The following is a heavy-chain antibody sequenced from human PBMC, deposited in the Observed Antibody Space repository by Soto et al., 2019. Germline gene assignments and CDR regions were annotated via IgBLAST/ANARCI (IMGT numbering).Heavy chain of an antibody. CDR3: AREGGRYCTGGSCQVDY. Sequence: LETLSLTCTVSGGSSSSSSYYWGWIRQPPGKGLEWIGSIYYSGNTYYTPSLKSRVTISVDTSKNQFCLKLSSVTAADTAVYYCAREGGRYCTGGSCQVDYWGQGTLVTVSS. D-gene: IGHD2-15*01. J-gene: IGHJ4*02. CDR2: IYYSGNT. CDR1: GGSSSSSSYY. V-gene: IGHV4-39*02.